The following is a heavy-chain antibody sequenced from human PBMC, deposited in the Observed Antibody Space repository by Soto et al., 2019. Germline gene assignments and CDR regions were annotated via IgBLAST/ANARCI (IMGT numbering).Heavy chain of an antibody. CDR2: ISAYNGNT. CDR3: ARLGQGAAAGGGYYYYYGMDV. V-gene: IGHV1-18*01. J-gene: IGHJ6*02. CDR1: GYTFTSYG. Sequence: QVQLVQSGAEVKKPGASVKVSCKASGYTFTSYGISWVRQAPGQGLEWMGWISAYNGNTNYAQKLQGRVTMTTDTSTSTAYMELRSLRSDDTAVYYCARLGQGAAAGGGYYYYYGMDVWGQGTTVTVSS. D-gene: IGHD6-13*01.